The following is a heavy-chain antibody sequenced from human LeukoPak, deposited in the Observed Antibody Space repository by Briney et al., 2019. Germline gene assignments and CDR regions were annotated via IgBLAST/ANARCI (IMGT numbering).Heavy chain of an antibody. CDR1: GFTFSSYW. D-gene: IGHD2-2*01. V-gene: IGHV3-73*01. CDR2: IRGKRDNYAT. J-gene: IGHJ4*02. Sequence: PGGSLRLSCAASGFTFSSYWMHWVRQAPGKGLVWVAHIRGKRDNYATAYAASVKDRFAISRDNSENTAFLQMNSLKTDDTAVYFCARQTVSCHDYWGRGTLVTVSS. CDR3: ARQTVSCHDY.